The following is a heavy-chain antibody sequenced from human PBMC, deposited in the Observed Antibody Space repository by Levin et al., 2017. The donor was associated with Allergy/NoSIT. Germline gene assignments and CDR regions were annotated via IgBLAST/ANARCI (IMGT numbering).Heavy chain of an antibody. V-gene: IGHV3-23*01. Sequence: GGSLRLSCAASGFTFSSYAMSWVRQAPGKGLEWVSGISANGGSTYYADSVKGRFTISRDNSKNTLYLQMNSLRAEDTAVYYCGKTLYGDYGGLFDYWGQGTLVTVSS. CDR2: ISANGGST. CDR1: GFTFSSYA. J-gene: IGHJ4*02. D-gene: IGHD4-17*01. CDR3: GKTLYGDYGGLFDY.